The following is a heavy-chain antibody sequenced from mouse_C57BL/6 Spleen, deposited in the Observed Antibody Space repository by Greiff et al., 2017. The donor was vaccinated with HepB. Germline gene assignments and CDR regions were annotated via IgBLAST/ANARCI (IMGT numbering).Heavy chain of an antibody. J-gene: IGHJ1*03. CDR1: GYTFTSYW. V-gene: IGHV1-61*01. CDR2: IYPSDSET. CDR3: ARRHYSNYFDV. Sequence: QVQLQQPGAELVRPGSSVKLSCKASGYTFTSYWMDWVKQRPGQGLEWIGNIYPSDSETHYNQKFKDKATLTVDKSSSTAYMQLSSLTSEDSAVYYCARRHYSNYFDVWGTGTTVTVSS. D-gene: IGHD2-5*01.